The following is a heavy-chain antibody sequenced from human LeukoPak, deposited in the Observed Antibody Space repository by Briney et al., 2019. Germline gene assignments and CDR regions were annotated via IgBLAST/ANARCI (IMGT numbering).Heavy chain of an antibody. CDR2: IIPIFGTA. J-gene: IGHJ5*02. D-gene: IGHD6-13*01. Sequence: SVKVSCKASGGTFSSYAISWVRQAPGQGLEWMGGIIPIFGTANYAQNFQGRVTITTDESTSTAYMELSSLRSEDTAVYYCARAGYSSSWYGGGWFDPWGQGTLVTVSS. CDR3: ARAGYSSSWYGGGWFDP. CDR1: GGTFSSYA. V-gene: IGHV1-69*05.